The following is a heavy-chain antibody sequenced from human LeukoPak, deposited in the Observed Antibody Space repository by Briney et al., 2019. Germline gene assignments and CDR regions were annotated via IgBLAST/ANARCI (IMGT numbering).Heavy chain of an antibody. J-gene: IGHJ4*02. D-gene: IGHD1-26*01. CDR1: GFTFSSYA. Sequence: GGSLRLSCAASGFTFSSYAMSWVRQAPGKGLEWVSAISGSGRATYYADSVKGRFTISRDNSKSTLPLQMNSLRAEDTAVYYCAKAERFSGTKTPDYWGQGTLVTVSS. V-gene: IGHV3-23*01. CDR3: AKAERFSGTKTPDY. CDR2: ISGSGRAT.